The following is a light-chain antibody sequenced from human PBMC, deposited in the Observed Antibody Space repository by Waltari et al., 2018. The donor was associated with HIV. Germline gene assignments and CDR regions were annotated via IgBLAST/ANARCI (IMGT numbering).Light chain of an antibody. V-gene: IGLV3-25*03. CDR3: QSADSGVL. CDR2: NDN. CDR1: VLSKQY. Sequence: SSELTQPPSVSVSPGQTARTTCPGDVLSKQYVHWYHQKAGQAPSTVMYNDNQRPSGSPDRSAGSSSGGTITLTITEGQAEDEGDYFCQSADSGVLFGGGTRLTVL. J-gene: IGLJ2*01.